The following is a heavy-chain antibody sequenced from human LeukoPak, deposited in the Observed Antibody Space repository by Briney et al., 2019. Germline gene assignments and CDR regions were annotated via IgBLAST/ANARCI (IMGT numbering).Heavy chain of an antibody. CDR3: TYDFWSGPTEIFDY. CDR2: IRYDGSNK. CDR1: GFTFSSYG. V-gene: IGHV3-30*02. D-gene: IGHD3-3*01. Sequence: PGGSLRLSCAASGFTFSSYGMHWVRQAPGKGLEWVAFIRYDGSNKYYADSVKGRFTISRDNSKNTLYLQMNSLRAEDTAVYYCTYDFWSGPTEIFDYWGQGTLVTVSS. J-gene: IGHJ4*02.